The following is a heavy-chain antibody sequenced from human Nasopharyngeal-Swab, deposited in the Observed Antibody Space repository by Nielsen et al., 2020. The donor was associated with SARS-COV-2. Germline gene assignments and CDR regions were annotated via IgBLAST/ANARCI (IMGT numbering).Heavy chain of an antibody. Sequence: GGSLRLSCAASGFTFDDYAMHWVRQVPGKGLEWVSRTSWNSGNIIYADSVRGRFTISRDNTKKILLLEMNSLRPEDTAFYYCAKDACSTNCNFEFWGQGTLVTVSS. CDR2: TSWNSGNI. V-gene: IGHV3-9*01. J-gene: IGHJ4*02. CDR1: GFTFDDYA. CDR3: AKDACSTNCNFEF. D-gene: IGHD1-1*01.